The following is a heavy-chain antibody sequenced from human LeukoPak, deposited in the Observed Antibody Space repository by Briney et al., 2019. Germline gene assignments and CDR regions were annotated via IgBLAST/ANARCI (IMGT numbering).Heavy chain of an antibody. V-gene: IGHV3-23*01. Sequence: GGSLRLSCAACGFTFSSYAMSWVRQAPGKGLEWVSAISGSGGSTYYADSVKGRFTISRDNSKNTLYLQMNSLRAEDTAVYYCAKAEYYDILTGYSHYSGFDYWGQGTLVTVSS. CDR2: ISGSGGST. J-gene: IGHJ4*02. CDR1: GFTFSSYA. D-gene: IGHD3-9*01. CDR3: AKAEYYDILTGYSHYSGFDY.